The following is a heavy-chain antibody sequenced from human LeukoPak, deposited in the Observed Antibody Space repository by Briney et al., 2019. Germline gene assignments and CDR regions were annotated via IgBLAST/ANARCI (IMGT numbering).Heavy chain of an antibody. Sequence: ASVKVSCKASGYTFTSYGISWVRQAPGQGLEWMGWISAYNGNTNYAQKLQGRVTMTTDTSTSTAYMELRSLRSDDTAVYYCARGYCGGDCYSPFDYWGQGTLVTVSS. CDR3: ARGYCGGDCYSPFDY. J-gene: IGHJ4*02. CDR2: ISAYNGNT. CDR1: GYTFTSYG. D-gene: IGHD2-21*02. V-gene: IGHV1-18*01.